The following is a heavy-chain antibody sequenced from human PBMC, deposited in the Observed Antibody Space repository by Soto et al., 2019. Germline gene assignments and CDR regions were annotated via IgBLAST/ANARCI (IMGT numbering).Heavy chain of an antibody. J-gene: IGHJ5*02. Sequence: EVQVVESGGGLVKPGGSLRLSCAASGFNFSNYGMNWVRQAPGKGLEWVSSISSSRSYISYADSVQRRFTISRDNAKNSVYLQMNSLRAEDTAVYYCARSDCTSTSCYVVWFDPWGQGTLVTVSS. D-gene: IGHD2-2*01. CDR2: ISSSRSYI. CDR1: GFNFSNYG. V-gene: IGHV3-21*01. CDR3: ARSDCTSTSCYVVWFDP.